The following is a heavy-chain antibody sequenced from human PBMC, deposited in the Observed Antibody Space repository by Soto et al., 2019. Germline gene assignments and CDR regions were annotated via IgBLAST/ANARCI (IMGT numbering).Heavy chain of an antibody. D-gene: IGHD3-22*01. CDR2: ISYDGSNK. Sequence: GGSLRLSXAASGFTFSSYGMHWVRQAPGKGLEWVAVISYDGSNKYYADSVKGRFTISRDNSKNTLYLQMNSLRAEDTAVYYCAKKPRDGYYPLFDYWGQGTLVTVSS. V-gene: IGHV3-30*18. J-gene: IGHJ4*02. CDR1: GFTFSSYG. CDR3: AKKPRDGYYPLFDY.